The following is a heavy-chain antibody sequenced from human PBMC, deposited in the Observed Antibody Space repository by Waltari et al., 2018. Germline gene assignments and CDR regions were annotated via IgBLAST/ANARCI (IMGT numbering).Heavy chain of an antibody. D-gene: IGHD1-1*01. CDR2: IKHAGREW. CDR1: GCPFSTSS. CDR3: VRHRDDNNPPDDFDL. Sequence: EVQLVESGGNLVQPGGSLRLSCAAAGCPFSTSSRSWVRQPPEKGLEWVATIKHAGREWYNGDSVKGRFTISRDNVKNSLFLQMTSLTVEDTAVYYCVRHRDDNNPPDDFDLWGQGTLVTVSS. V-gene: IGHV3-7*01. J-gene: IGHJ4*02.